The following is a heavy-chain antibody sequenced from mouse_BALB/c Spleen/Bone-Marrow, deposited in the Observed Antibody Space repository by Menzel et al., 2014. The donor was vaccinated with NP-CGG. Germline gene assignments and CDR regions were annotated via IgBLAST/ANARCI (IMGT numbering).Heavy chain of an antibody. D-gene: IGHD2-3*01. CDR3: ARIYDGYFLFDY. J-gene: IGHJ2*01. CDR1: GYTFTDYN. CDR2: IYPYNGGT. V-gene: IGHV1S29*02. Sequence: EVQLQQSGPELVKPGASVKISCKASGYTFTDYNMHWVKQSHGQSLEWIGYIYPYNGGTGYNQEFKSKATLTVDNSSGTAYMELRSLTSEDSAVYYCARIYDGYFLFDYWGQGTTLTVSS.